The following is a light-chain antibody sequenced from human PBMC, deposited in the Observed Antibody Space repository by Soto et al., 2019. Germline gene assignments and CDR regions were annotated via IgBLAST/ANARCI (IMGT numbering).Light chain of an antibody. CDR2: AAS. J-gene: IGKJ5*01. CDR1: EDISTW. CDR3: QHADSFPLIT. Sequence: DIQMPQSPSSVSASVGDRVTITCRSSEDISTWLAWYQQKPGKAPKLLIYAASSLQSGVPSRFSGSGSGTAFTLTSSSLQPADFATYYCQHADSFPLITFGQGTRLDIK. V-gene: IGKV1-12*01.